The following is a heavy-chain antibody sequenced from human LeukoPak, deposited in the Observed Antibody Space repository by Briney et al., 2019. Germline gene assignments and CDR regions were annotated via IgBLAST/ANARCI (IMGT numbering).Heavy chain of an antibody. CDR3: ARVMVGVRGLHFDD. D-gene: IGHD3-10*01. V-gene: IGHV4-61*02. Sequence: SETLSLTCTVSGGSISTGSDYWSWIRQAAGKGLEWIGRIYTSGSTDYNPSLRSRVTISVDTSKNQFSLRLSSVTAADTAACYCARVMVGVRGLHFDDWGQGTLVTVSS. CDR2: IYTSGST. CDR1: GGSISTGSDY. J-gene: IGHJ4*02.